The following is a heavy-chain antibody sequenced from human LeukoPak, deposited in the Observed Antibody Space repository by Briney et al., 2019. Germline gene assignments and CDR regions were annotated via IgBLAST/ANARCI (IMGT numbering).Heavy chain of an antibody. V-gene: IGHV4-34*01. D-gene: IGHD6-13*01. Sequence: SETLSLTCAVYGGSFSGYYWSWIRQPPGKGLEWIGEINHSGSTNYNPSLKSRVTISVDTSKNQFSLKLSSVTAADTAVYYCARGYIAAAGDFDYWGQGTLVTVSS. CDR2: INHSGST. J-gene: IGHJ4*02. CDR3: ARGYIAAAGDFDY. CDR1: GGSFSGYY.